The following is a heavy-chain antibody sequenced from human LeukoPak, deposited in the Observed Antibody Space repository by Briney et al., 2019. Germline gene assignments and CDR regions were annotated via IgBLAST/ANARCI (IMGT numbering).Heavy chain of an antibody. J-gene: IGHJ3*02. V-gene: IGHV4-31*03. D-gene: IGHD3-10*01. Sequence: SETLSLTCTVSGGSISSGGYCWSWVRQHPGKGLEWLGYIYYSGSTYYNPSLKSRVTISVVTSKNQFSLKLSSVTAADTAVYYCARYGCSYGSGGYYLAAFDIWGQGTMVTVSS. CDR1: GGSISSGGYC. CDR2: IYYSGST. CDR3: ARYGCSYGSGGYYLAAFDI.